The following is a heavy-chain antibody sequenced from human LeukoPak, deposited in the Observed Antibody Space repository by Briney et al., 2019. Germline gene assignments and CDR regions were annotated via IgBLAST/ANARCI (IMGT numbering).Heavy chain of an antibody. CDR1: GGSISSSSYY. D-gene: IGHD5-12*01. J-gene: IGHJ4*02. CDR3: ARGGVATKFDY. CDR2: IYYSGST. V-gene: IGHV4-39*07. Sequence: SETLSLTCTVSGGSISSSSYYWRWIRPPPGKGLEWIGSIYYSGSTYYNPPLKSRLTISVDTSKNQCSLKLSSVTAADTAVYYCARGGVATKFDYWGQGTLVTVSS.